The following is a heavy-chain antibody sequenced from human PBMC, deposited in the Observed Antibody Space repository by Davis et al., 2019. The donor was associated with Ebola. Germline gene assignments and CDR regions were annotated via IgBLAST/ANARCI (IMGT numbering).Heavy chain of an antibody. CDR2: LSYNGNDE. CDR1: GFTLSIYT. Sequence: GESLKISCAASGFTLSIYTMHWVRQAPGKGLEWVALLSYNGNDEYYADSVNGRFTISRDNSKSTLYLQMNSLRPEDTAVYYCATCAYSGYHRSTAVDYWGQGTLVPVSS. CDR3: ATCAYSGYHRSTAVDY. V-gene: IGHV3-30-3*01. D-gene: IGHD5-12*01. J-gene: IGHJ4*02.